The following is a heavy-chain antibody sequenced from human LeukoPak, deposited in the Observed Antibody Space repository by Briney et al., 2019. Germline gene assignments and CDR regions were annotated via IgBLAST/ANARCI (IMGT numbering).Heavy chain of an antibody. Sequence: PGGSLRLSCAASGFTLSSYAMSWVRQAPGKGLAWVASVKSDGAGTHYADSVKGRFTISRDNSKNILYLQMNSLRAEDTAIYYCARCTTASSGWCNWLDPWGQGTLVTVSS. CDR3: ARCTTASSGWCNWLDP. CDR2: VKSDGAGT. J-gene: IGHJ5*02. D-gene: IGHD3-22*01. CDR1: GFTLSSYA. V-gene: IGHV3-23*01.